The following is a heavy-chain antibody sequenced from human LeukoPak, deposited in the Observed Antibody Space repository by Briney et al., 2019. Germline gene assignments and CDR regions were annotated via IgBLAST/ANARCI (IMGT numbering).Heavy chain of an antibody. J-gene: IGHJ4*02. CDR2: ISYDGSNK. Sequence: GGSLRLSCAASGFTFSSYAMHWVRQAPGKGLEWVAVISYDGSNKYYADSVKGRFTISRDNSKNTLYLQMNSLRAEDTAVYYCAKAFQYSSGWYFDYWGQGTLVTVSS. CDR3: AKAFQYSSGWYFDY. D-gene: IGHD6-19*01. CDR1: GFTFSSYA. V-gene: IGHV3-30-3*01.